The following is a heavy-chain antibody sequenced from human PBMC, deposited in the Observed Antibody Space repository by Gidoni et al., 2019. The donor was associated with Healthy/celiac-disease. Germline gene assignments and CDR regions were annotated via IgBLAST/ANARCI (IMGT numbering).Heavy chain of an antibody. CDR1: GGSISSGGYY. J-gene: IGHJ3*02. CDR3: ARDLPREYYYDSSAPGPDAFDI. Sequence: QVQLQESGPGLVKPSQTLSLTCTVSGGSISSGGYYWSWIRHHPGKGLEWIGYIYYSGSTYYNPSLKSRVTISVDTSKNQFSLKLSSVTAADTAVYYCARDLPREYYYDSSAPGPDAFDIWGQGTMVTVSS. V-gene: IGHV4-31*03. D-gene: IGHD3-22*01. CDR2: IYYSGST.